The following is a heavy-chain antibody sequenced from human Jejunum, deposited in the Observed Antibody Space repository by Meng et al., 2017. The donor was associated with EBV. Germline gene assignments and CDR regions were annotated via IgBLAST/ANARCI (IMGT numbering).Heavy chain of an antibody. Sequence: QVQLEESVGGLVKPGGSLRLSCAPSGFTFSDYYFSWIRQAPGKGLEWISYISTTGTTIYYADSVKGRFTISRDNAKSSLYLQMDSLRAEDTAIYYCARDTQEDYGSTTFDYWGQGTLVTVSS. CDR1: GFTFSDYY. J-gene: IGHJ4*02. D-gene: IGHD4-17*01. CDR2: ISTTGTTI. V-gene: IGHV3-11*01. CDR3: ARDTQEDYGSTTFDY.